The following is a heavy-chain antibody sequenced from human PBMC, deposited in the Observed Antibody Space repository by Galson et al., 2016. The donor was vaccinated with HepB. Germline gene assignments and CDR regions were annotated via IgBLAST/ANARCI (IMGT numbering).Heavy chain of an antibody. V-gene: IGHV3-48*01. CDR1: GFTFSSYS. J-gene: IGHJ4*02. CDR3: AREAAAGY. Sequence: SLRLSCAASGFTFSSYSMNWVRQAPGKGLEWVSYISSSSTTIYYADSVRGRFTISRDNAKNSLYLQMSSLRAEDTAVYYCAREAAAGYWGQGTLVTVSS. D-gene: IGHD6-25*01. CDR2: ISSSSTTI.